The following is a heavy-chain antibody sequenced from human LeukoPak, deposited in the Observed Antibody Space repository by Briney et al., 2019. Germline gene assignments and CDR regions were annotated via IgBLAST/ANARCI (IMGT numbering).Heavy chain of an antibody. CDR3: ARDTLGYRVAARRSAFDI. CDR1: GFTFSSYA. CDR2: ISGSGGST. V-gene: IGHV3-23*01. J-gene: IGHJ3*02. D-gene: IGHD6-6*01. Sequence: GGSLRLSCAASGFTFSSYAMSWVRQAPGKGLEWVSAISGSGGSTYYADFVKGRFTISRDNAKNSLYLQMNSLRAEDTAVYYCARDTLGYRVAARRSAFDIWGQGTMVTVSS.